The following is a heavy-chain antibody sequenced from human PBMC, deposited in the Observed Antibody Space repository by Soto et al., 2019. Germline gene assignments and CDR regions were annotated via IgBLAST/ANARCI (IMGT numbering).Heavy chain of an antibody. CDR3: ARGSSTWYVSFDY. CDR1: GFTFSSNW. V-gene: IGHV3-74*01. Sequence: GGSLRLSCAASGFTFSSNWMHWVRQAPGKGLVWVPRINSDGSITSYADSVKGQFTISRDNAKNAVYLQMNSLRAEDTAVYYCARGSSTWYVSFDYWGQGILVTVSS. CDR2: INSDGSIT. J-gene: IGHJ4*02. D-gene: IGHD6-13*01.